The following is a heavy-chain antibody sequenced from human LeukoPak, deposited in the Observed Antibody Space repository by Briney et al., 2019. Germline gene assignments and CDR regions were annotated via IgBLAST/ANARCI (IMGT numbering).Heavy chain of an antibody. V-gene: IGHV1-8*01. CDR1: GYTFTSYD. CDR2: MNPNSGNT. Sequence: ASVKVSCKASGYTFTSYDINWVRQATGQGLEWMGWMNPNSGNTGYAQKFQGRVTMTRNTSISTAYMELSSLRSEDTAVYYCARGSAGYYGSGMPYYYYYMDVWGKGTTVTISS. D-gene: IGHD3-10*01. J-gene: IGHJ6*03. CDR3: ARGSAGYYGSGMPYYYYYMDV.